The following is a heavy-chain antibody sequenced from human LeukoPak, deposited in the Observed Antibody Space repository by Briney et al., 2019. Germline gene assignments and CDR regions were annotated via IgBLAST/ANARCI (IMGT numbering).Heavy chain of an antibody. J-gene: IGHJ4*02. V-gene: IGHV3-30-3*01. CDR2: ISHDGSNK. Sequence: GGSLRLSCAASGFTFSSYAMHWVRQAPGKGLEWVAVISHDGSNKYYADSVKGRFTISRDNSENTLYLQMNSLRAEDTAVYYYARAAHYYGSGSFFDYWGQGTLVTVSS. CDR1: GFTFSSYA. D-gene: IGHD3-10*01. CDR3: ARAAHYYGSGSFFDY.